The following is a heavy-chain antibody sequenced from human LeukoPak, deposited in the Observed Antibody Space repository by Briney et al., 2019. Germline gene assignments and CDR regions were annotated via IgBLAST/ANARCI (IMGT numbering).Heavy chain of an antibody. V-gene: IGHV1-18*01. CDR1: GYTFTSYG. Sequence: GASVKVSCKASGYTFTSYGISWVRQAPGQGLEWMGWISAYNGNTNYAQKLQGRVTMTTDTSTSTAYMELRSLRFDDTAVYYCARVESSGYDRAADYYYYMDVWGKGTTVAVSS. D-gene: IGHD5-12*01. CDR2: ISAYNGNT. J-gene: IGHJ6*03. CDR3: ARVESSGYDRAADYYYYMDV.